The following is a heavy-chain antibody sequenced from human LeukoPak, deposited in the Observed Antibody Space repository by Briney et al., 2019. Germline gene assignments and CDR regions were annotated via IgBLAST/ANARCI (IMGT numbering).Heavy chain of an antibody. Sequence: SSETLSLTCAVYGGSFSGYYWSWIRQPPGKGLEWIGEINHSGSTNYNPSLRSRVMISVDTSKNQFSLKLSSVTAADTAVYYCARCRSWVGSTSCFFDYWGQGTLVTVSS. V-gene: IGHV4-34*01. CDR3: ARCRSWVGSTSCFFDY. CDR2: INHSGST. CDR1: GGSFSGYY. D-gene: IGHD2-2*01. J-gene: IGHJ4*02.